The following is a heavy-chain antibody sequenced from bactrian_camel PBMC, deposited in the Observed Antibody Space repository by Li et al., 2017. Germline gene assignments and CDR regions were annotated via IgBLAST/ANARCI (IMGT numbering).Heavy chain of an antibody. CDR2: IYAGGGRA. CDR1: GFTYVGNC. V-gene: IGHV3S1*01. D-gene: IGHD5*01. Sequence: HVQLVESGGGSVQAGGSLRLSCTASGFTYVGNCMGWFRQVPGKEREGIASIYAGGGRAAVVDSVKERFSIFEDAAKNTMYLQLNSLKPEDTALYYCVAQVQQVRGACHWQRGLGTQVTVS. J-gene: IGHJ4*01.